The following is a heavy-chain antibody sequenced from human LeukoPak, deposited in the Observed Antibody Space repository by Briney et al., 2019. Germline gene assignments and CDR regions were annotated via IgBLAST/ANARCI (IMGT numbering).Heavy chain of an antibody. CDR2: VSFGGGT. J-gene: IGHJ3*02. Sequence: SETLSLTCTVSGGSISTDYWSWIRQPPGKGLDWIGYVSFGGGTNYNPSLKSRVITSADTSKNQFSLNLTSVTAADTAVYYCVRASVESGGAFDIWGQGTMVTVSS. CDR1: GGSISTDY. V-gene: IGHV4-59*01. CDR3: VRASVESGGAFDI. D-gene: IGHD2-15*01.